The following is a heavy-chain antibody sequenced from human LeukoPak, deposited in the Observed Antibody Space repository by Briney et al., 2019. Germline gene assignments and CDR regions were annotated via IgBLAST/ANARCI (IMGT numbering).Heavy chain of an antibody. V-gene: IGHV4-61*02. CDR2: IYTSGST. D-gene: IGHD3-22*01. CDR1: GGSISSGSYY. CDR3: ARDNMYCYDSSDYYGWFDP. Sequence: SETLSLTCTVSGGSISSGSYYWSWIRQPAGKGLEWIGRIYTSGSTNYNPSLKSRVTISVDTSKNQFSLKLSSVTAADTAVYYCARDNMYCYDSSDYYGWFDPWGQGTLVTVSS. J-gene: IGHJ5*02.